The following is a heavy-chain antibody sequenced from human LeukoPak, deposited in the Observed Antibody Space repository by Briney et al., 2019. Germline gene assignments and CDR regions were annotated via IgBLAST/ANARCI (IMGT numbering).Heavy chain of an antibody. D-gene: IGHD1-26*01. Sequence: PGGSLRLSCAASGFTFSSYSMNWVRQPPGKGLEWIGSIYYSGSTYYNPSLKSRVTISVDTSKNQFSLKLSSVTAADTAVYYCARHGLGGSYYPFDYWGQGTLVTVSS. CDR3: ARHGLGGSYYPFDY. V-gene: IGHV4-39*01. CDR2: IYYSGST. CDR1: GFTFSSYSMN. J-gene: IGHJ4*02.